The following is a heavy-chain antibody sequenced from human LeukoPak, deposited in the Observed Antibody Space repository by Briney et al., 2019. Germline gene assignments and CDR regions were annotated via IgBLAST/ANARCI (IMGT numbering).Heavy chain of an antibody. J-gene: IGHJ4*02. CDR3: ASLAVAGTFDY. Sequence: TLSLTCTVSGGSISSSFYYWSWIRQHPGKGLEWIGYIYYSGSTYYNPSLKSRVTISVDTSKNQFSLKLSSVTAADTAVYYCASLAVAGTFDYWGQGTLVTVSS. V-gene: IGHV4-31*03. CDR2: IYYSGST. CDR1: GGSISSSFYY. D-gene: IGHD6-19*01.